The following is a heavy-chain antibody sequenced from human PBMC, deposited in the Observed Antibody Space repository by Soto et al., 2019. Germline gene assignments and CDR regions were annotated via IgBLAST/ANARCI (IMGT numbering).Heavy chain of an antibody. CDR2: ISSDGDIT. CDR1: GFTFSEYS. V-gene: IGHV3-64*04. Sequence: GGSLRLSCSASGFTFSEYSMHWVRQAPGKGLQYVSTISSDGDITYYADSGKGRFTISRENSKNTLYLQMNSLRPEDTAVYYGARDRDVWGSYLFDSCGQGILVTVSS. CDR3: ARDRDVWGSYLFDS. J-gene: IGHJ4*02. D-gene: IGHD3-16*02.